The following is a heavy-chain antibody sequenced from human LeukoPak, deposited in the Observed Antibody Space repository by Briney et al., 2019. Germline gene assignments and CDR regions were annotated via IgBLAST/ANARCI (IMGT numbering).Heavy chain of an antibody. CDR2: INEDGSDK. Sequence: GGSLRLSCAASGFTFSSSWMTWVRQAPGKGLEWVAHINEDGSDKYYVDSVTGRFSISRDNTKNSLYLQMSSLRAEDTAVYYCARGYNFDYWGQGTLVTVSS. CDR1: GFTFSSSW. V-gene: IGHV3-7*05. J-gene: IGHJ4*02. D-gene: IGHD5-18*01. CDR3: ARGYNFDY.